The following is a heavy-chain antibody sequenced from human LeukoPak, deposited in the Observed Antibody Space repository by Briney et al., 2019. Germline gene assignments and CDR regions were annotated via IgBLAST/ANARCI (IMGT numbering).Heavy chain of an antibody. CDR3: ARDGYYYGSGTQAY. J-gene: IGHJ4*02. V-gene: IGHV1-18*01. D-gene: IGHD3-10*01. CDR1: GYTFSSYA. Sequence: ASVKVSCTASGYTFSSYAISWVRQAPGQGLEWMGWISPYNGNTNSAQRFQGRVTMTTDTSTSAAYMELSRLRSDDTAVYYCARDGYYYGSGTQAYWGQGTLVTVSS. CDR2: ISPYNGNT.